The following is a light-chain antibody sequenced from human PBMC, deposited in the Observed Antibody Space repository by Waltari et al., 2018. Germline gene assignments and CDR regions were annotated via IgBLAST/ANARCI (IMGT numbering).Light chain of an antibody. CDR3: CSYAGSAIWV. Sequence: QSALTHPPPVSGSPGHSLTTPCTGPSGDAGSYHLVAWYQQHPGKAPKLMIYEDNKRPAGVSNRFSGSKSGNTASLTISGLQAEDEADYYCCSYAGSAIWVFGGGTKLTVL. CDR2: EDN. V-gene: IGLV2-23*01. J-gene: IGLJ3*02. CDR1: SGDAGSYHL.